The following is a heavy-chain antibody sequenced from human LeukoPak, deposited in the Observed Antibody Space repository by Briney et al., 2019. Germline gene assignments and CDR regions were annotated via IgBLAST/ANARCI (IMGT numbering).Heavy chain of an antibody. CDR2: MNPNSGNT. V-gene: IGHV1-8*03. Sequence: ASVKVSCKASGYTFTSYDINWVRQATGQGLEWMGWMNPNSGNTGYAQKFQGRVTITRNTSISTAYMELSSLRSEDTAVYYCARRDCSSTSCYSNWFDPWGQGTLVTVSS. J-gene: IGHJ5*02. D-gene: IGHD2-2*01. CDR1: GYTFTSYD. CDR3: ARRDCSSTSCYSNWFDP.